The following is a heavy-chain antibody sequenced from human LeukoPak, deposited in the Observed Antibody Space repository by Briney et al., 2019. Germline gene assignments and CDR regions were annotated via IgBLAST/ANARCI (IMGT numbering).Heavy chain of an antibody. V-gene: IGHV3-30*02. CDR3: AKDPPLPPPDIVVVPAAGGYWFDP. Sequence: GGSLRLSCAASGFTFSSYGMHWVRQAPGKGLEWVAFIRYDGSNKYYADSVKGRFTISGDNSKNTLYLQMNSLRAEDTAVYYCAKDPPLPPPDIVVVPAAGGYWFDPWGQGTLVTVSS. CDR1: GFTFSSYG. D-gene: IGHD2-2*01. J-gene: IGHJ5*02. CDR2: IRYDGSNK.